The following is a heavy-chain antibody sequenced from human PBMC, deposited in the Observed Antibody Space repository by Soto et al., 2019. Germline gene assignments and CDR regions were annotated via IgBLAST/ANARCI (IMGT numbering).Heavy chain of an antibody. Sequence: EVQLLESGGGLVQPGGSLRLSCAASGFTFSSYAMSWVRQAPGKGLEWVSAISGSGGSAYYEDAVKGRFTISRDNTKNTLYLQMNCLSSDDRIAAYCVVDEVYSSGGSKYVYSWGQGTLVTVSS. V-gene: IGHV3-23*01. CDR2: ISGSGGSA. D-gene: IGHD6-19*01. CDR3: VVDEVYSSGGSKYVYS. CDR1: GFTFSSYA. J-gene: IGHJ4*02.